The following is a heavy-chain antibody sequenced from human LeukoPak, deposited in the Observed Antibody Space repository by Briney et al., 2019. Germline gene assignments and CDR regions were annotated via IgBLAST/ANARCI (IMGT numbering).Heavy chain of an antibody. Sequence: PSETLSLTCTVSGGSISNYYWTWIRQPAGKGLEWIGRIYTSGGTNYNPFLKSRVTMSVDTSTNQFSLKLSSVTAADTAMYYCARAAEYSSGWYLFDFWGQGILVTVSA. J-gene: IGHJ4*02. V-gene: IGHV4-4*07. D-gene: IGHD6-19*01. CDR2: IYTSGGT. CDR1: GGSISNYY. CDR3: ARAAEYSSGWYLFDF.